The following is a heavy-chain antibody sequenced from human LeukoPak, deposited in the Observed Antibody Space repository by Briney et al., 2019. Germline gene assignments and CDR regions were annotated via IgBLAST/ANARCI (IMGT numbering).Heavy chain of an antibody. CDR1: GFTFSSYS. D-gene: IGHD3-3*01. Sequence: GGSLRLSCAASGFTFSSYSMNWVRQAPGKGLEWVAVISYDGSNKYYADSVKGRFTISRDNSKNTLYLQMNSLRGEDTAVYYCATPRRDDFWSGYYPFDYWGQGTLVTVSS. CDR2: ISYDGSNK. V-gene: IGHV3-30*03. J-gene: IGHJ4*02. CDR3: ATPRRDDFWSGYYPFDY.